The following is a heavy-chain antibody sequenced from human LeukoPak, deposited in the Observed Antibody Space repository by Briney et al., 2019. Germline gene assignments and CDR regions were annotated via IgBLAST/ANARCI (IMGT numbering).Heavy chain of an antibody. V-gene: IGHV4-4*02. CDR1: GGSISSSNW. D-gene: IGHD3-22*01. J-gene: IGHJ4*02. CDR2: IYHSGST. Sequence: PSGTLSLTCAVSGGSISSSNWWSWVRQPPGKGLEWIGEIYHSGSTNYNPSLKSRVTISVDTSKNQFSLTLSSVTAADTAVYYCARVSPYEMIVVSWGQGTLVTVSS. CDR3: ARVSPYEMIVVS.